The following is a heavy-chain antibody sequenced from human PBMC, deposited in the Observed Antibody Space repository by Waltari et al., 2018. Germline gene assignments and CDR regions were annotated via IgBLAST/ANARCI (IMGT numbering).Heavy chain of an antibody. CDR3: ARVRYTYYDFWSGYRAHAFDI. CDR2: IYYSGST. J-gene: IGHJ3*02. V-gene: IGHV4-30-4*08. Sequence: QVQLQESGPGLVKPSQTLSLTCTVSGGSISSGDYYWSWIRQPPGKGLEWIGYIYYSGSTYDNPSPKSRVTISVDTAKNQFSRKLSSVTAADTAVYYCARVRYTYYDFWSGYRAHAFDIWGQGTMVTVSS. CDR1: GGSISSGDYY. D-gene: IGHD3-3*01.